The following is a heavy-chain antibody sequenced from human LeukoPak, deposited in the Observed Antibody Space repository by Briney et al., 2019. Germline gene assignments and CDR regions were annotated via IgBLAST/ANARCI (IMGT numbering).Heavy chain of an antibody. D-gene: IGHD3-3*01. V-gene: IGHV4-39*01. Sequence: SETLSLTCTVSGGSISSRSYYWGWIRQPPGKELEWIGSIYYSGSTYYNPSLKSRVTISVDTSKNQFSLKLSSVTAADTAVYYCARTTRSPRITIFGVAYEYYFDHWGQGTLVTVSS. CDR3: ARTTRSPRITIFGVAYEYYFDH. CDR2: IYYSGST. J-gene: IGHJ4*02. CDR1: GGSISSRSYY.